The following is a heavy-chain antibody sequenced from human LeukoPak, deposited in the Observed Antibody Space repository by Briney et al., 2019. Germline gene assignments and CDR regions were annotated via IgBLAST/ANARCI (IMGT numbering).Heavy chain of an antibody. CDR1: GFTFSSYV. V-gene: IGHV3-23*01. D-gene: IGHD6-13*01. Sequence: GGSLRLSCAASGFTFSSYVMHWVRQAPGKGLEWVSVVSGSGGRSYYADSVRGRFTISRDNSKNTLYLQMNSLRAEDTAVYYCAKPKYSSSWYYFDYWGQGTLVTVSS. J-gene: IGHJ4*02. CDR3: AKPKYSSSWYYFDY. CDR2: VSGSGGRS.